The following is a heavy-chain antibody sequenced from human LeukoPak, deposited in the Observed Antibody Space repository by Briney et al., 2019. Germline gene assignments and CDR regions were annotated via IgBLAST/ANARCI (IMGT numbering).Heavy chain of an antibody. CDR1: GFTFSSYS. D-gene: IGHD4-11*01. CDR2: ISSSSSTI. Sequence: GGSLRLSCAASGFTFSSYSMNWVRQAPGKGLEWVSYISSSSSTIYYADSVKGRFTISRDNAKNSLYLQMNSLRAEDTAVYYCARVSPSKNAFDIWGQGTMATVSS. CDR3: ARVSPSKNAFDI. J-gene: IGHJ3*02. V-gene: IGHV3-48*04.